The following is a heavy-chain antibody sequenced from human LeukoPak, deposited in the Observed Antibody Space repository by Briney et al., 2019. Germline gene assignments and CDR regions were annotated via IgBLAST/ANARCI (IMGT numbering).Heavy chain of an antibody. V-gene: IGHV4-59*01. J-gene: IGHJ3*02. CDR2: IYYSGST. Sequence: SETLSLTCTVSGGSINSYYWSWIRQPPGKGLEWIGYIYYSGSTNYNPSLKSRVTISVDTSKNQFSLKLSSVTAADTAVYYCARSTASHGYCSSTSCYTAFDIWGQGTTVTVSS. D-gene: IGHD2-2*02. CDR1: GGSINSYY. CDR3: ARSTASHGYCSSTSCYTAFDI.